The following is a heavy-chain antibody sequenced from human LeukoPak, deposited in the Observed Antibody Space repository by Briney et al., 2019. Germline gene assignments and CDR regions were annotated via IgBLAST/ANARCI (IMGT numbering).Heavy chain of an antibody. V-gene: IGHV3-30*02. Sequence: PGGSLRLSCAASGFIFSAYSMHLVRQAPGKGLEWVAFTRYDGGDQYYADSVKGRFTISRDNSKSTLFLQMNSLKAEDTALYYCAKSPSYYGAGSVDYWGQGTLVTVSS. CDR1: GFIFSAYS. D-gene: IGHD3-10*01. CDR2: TRYDGGDQ. CDR3: AKSPSYYGAGSVDY. J-gene: IGHJ4*02.